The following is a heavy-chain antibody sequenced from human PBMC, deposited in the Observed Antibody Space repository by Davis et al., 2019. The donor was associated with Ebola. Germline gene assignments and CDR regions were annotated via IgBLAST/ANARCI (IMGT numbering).Heavy chain of an antibody. D-gene: IGHD2-2*01. J-gene: IGHJ6*02. CDR2: ISAYNGNT. V-gene: IGHV1-18*01. Sequence: ASVTVSCKASGYTFTSYGISWVRQAPGQGLEWMGWISAYNGNTNYAQKLQGRVTMTTDTSTSTAYMELRSLRSDDTAVYYCARDAYCSSTSCYYNYYYYYGMDVWGQGTTVTVSS. CDR3: ARDAYCSSTSCYYNYYYYYGMDV. CDR1: GYTFTSYG.